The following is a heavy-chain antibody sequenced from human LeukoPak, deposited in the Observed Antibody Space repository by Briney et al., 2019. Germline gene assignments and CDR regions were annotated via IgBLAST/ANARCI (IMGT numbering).Heavy chain of an antibody. V-gene: IGHV4-39*07. Sequence: SETLSLTCSVSGGSISSSRSYWGWIRQTPGKGLEWVGSIYYNGDTYYNPSFKSRVSMSVDTAKNQISLILTSVAAADTAVYYCSREGYSCPNWFDTWGQGTLVTVSS. CDR2: IYYNGDT. CDR1: GGSISSSRSY. J-gene: IGHJ5*02. D-gene: IGHD4-11*01. CDR3: SREGYSCPNWFDT.